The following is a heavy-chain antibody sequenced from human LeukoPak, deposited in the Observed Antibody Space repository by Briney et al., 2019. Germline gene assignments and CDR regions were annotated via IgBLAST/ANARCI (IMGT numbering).Heavy chain of an antibody. V-gene: IGHV4-30-4*01. CDR2: IHYSGST. J-gene: IGHJ5*02. Sequence: SQTLSLTCTVSGGSLSSGDYYWSWIRQPPGKGLEWIGYIHYSGSTSYGPFLKSRVTMSVDTSQNQFSLKLSSVTAADTAVYYFARGGGHCSGGNCYSLWFDPWGQGTLVTVSS. CDR1: GGSLSSGDYY. D-gene: IGHD2-15*01. CDR3: ARGGGHCSGGNCYSLWFDP.